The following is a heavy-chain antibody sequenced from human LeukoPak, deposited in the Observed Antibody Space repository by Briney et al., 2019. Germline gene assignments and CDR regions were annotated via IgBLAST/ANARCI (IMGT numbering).Heavy chain of an antibody. CDR3: AKDSVDRYSSYNLGY. CDR2: IRYDGSNK. CDR1: GFTFSSYG. V-gene: IGHV3-30*02. J-gene: IGHJ4*02. D-gene: IGHD6-13*01. Sequence: GGSLRLSCAASGFTFSSYGMHWVSQAPGKGLEWVAFIRYDGSNKYYADSVKGRFTISRDNSKNTLYLQMNSLRAEDTAVYYCAKDSVDRYSSYNLGYWGQGTLVTVPS.